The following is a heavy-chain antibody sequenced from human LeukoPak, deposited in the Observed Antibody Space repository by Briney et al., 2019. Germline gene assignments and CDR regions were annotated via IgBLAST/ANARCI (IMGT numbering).Heavy chain of an antibody. CDR1: GFTFSNYW. D-gene: IGHD6-13*01. J-gene: IGHJ4*02. Sequence: PGGSLRLSCTATGFTFSNYWMSWVRQTPEKGLEWAANIKQDGSETVYVDSVKGRFTISRDNAQSSLYLQMNSLRAEDTSVYYCATEGRSTTPGYWGQGTLVIVSS. CDR3: ATEGRSTTPGY. CDR2: IKQDGSET. V-gene: IGHV3-7*01.